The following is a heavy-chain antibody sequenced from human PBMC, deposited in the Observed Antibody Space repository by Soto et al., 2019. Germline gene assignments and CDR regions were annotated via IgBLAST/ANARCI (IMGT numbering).Heavy chain of an antibody. V-gene: IGHV3-7*01. D-gene: IGHD5-18*01. J-gene: IGHJ4*02. CDR3: ARDFYGGYTYGPGDY. CDR2: IHGDGGKI. Sequence: GGSLRLSCTASGFMFSAYWMSWVRQAPGKGLEWVANIHGDGGKIYYVDSVKGRFTISRDNAKRSLYLQMNSLRAEDTAVYYCARDFYGGYTYGPGDYWGQGALVTVSS. CDR1: GFMFSAYW.